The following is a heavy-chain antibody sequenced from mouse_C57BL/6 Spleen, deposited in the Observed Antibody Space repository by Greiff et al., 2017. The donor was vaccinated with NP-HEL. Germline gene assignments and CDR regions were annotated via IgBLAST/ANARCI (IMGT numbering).Heavy chain of an antibody. V-gene: IGHV1-53*01. Sequence: QVQLKQPGTELVKPGASVTLSCKASGYTFTSYWMHWVKQRPGQGLEWIGNINPSNGGTNYNEKFKSKATLTVDKSSSTAYMQLSSLTSEDSAVYYCARKDYYGSTFDYWGQGTTLTVSS. D-gene: IGHD1-1*01. CDR3: ARKDYYGSTFDY. J-gene: IGHJ2*01. CDR2: INPSNGGT. CDR1: GYTFTSYW.